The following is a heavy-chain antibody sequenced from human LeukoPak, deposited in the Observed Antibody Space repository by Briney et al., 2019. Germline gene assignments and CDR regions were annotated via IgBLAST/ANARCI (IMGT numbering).Heavy chain of an antibody. CDR1: GFTFSSYA. V-gene: IGHV3-23*01. CDR2: ISGSGGST. J-gene: IGHJ6*02. Sequence: GGSLRLSCAASGFTFSSYAMSLVRQAPGKGLEWVSAISGSGGSTYYADSVKGRFTISRDNSKNTLYLQMNSLRAEDTAVYYCAKHGEYCSGGSCYSHYYYGMDVWGQGTTVTVSS. CDR3: AKHGEYCSGGSCYSHYYYGMDV. D-gene: IGHD2-15*01.